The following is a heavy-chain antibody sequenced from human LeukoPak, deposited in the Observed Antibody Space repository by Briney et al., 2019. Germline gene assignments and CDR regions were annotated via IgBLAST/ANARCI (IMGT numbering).Heavy chain of an antibody. CDR3: ARVGDFEYYFDY. CDR2: IYYSGST. Sequence: SETLSLTCTVSGGSISSYYWSWIRQPPGKGLEWIGYIYYSGSTNYNPSLKSRVTISVGTSKNQFSLKLSSVTAADTAVYYCARVGDFEYYFDYWGQGTLVTVSS. J-gene: IGHJ4*02. V-gene: IGHV4-59*01. CDR1: GGSISSYY. D-gene: IGHD3-10*01.